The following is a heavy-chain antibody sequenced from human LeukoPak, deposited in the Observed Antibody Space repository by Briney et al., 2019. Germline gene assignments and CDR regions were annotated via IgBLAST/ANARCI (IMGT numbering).Heavy chain of an antibody. D-gene: IGHD3-10*01. V-gene: IGHV3-23*01. CDR3: AKASRFGELLADYFDY. CDR2: ISGSGGST. CDR1: GFTFSSYA. Sequence: PGGSLRLSCAASGFTFSSYAMSWVRQAPGKGLEWVSAISGSGGSTYYADSVKGRFTISRDNSKNTLYLQMNSLRAEDTAVYYCAKASRFGELLADYFDYWGQGTLVTVSS. J-gene: IGHJ4*02.